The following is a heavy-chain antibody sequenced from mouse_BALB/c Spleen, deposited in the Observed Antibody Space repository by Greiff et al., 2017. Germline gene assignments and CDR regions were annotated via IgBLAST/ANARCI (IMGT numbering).Heavy chain of an antibody. CDR1: GYSFTSYW. CDR3: ARGGDYYYGSRWYFDV. CDR2: IHPSDSET. V-gene: IGHV1-61*01. Sequence: QVQLQQSGAELVRPGASVKLSCKASGYSFTSYWMNWVKQRPGQGLEWIGMIHPSDSETRLNQKFKDKATLTVDKSSSTAYMQLSSPTSEDSAVYYCARGGDYYYGSRWYFDVWGAGTTVTVSS. D-gene: IGHD1-1*01. J-gene: IGHJ1*01.